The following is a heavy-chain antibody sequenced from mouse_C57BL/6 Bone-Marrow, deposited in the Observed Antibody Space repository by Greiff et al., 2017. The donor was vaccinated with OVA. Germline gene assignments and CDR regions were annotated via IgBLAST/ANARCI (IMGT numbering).Heavy chain of an antibody. J-gene: IGHJ2*01. D-gene: IGHD1-1*01. V-gene: IGHV1-53*01. CDR3: ARGGYGSRPYYFDY. Sequence: QVQLQQPGPELVKPGASVKLSCKASGYTFTSYWMHWVKQRPGQGLEWIGNINPSNGGTNYNEKFKSKATLTVDKSSSTAYMQLSSLTSEDSAVYYCARGGYGSRPYYFDYWGQGTTLTVSS. CDR1: GYTFTSYW. CDR2: INPSNGGT.